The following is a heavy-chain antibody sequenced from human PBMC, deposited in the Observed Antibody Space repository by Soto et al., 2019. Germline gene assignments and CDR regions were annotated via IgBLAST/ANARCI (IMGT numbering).Heavy chain of an antibody. V-gene: IGHV4-31*03. D-gene: IGHD3-22*01. Sequence: SETLSLTCTVSGCSISSGGYYWSWIRQHPGKGLEWIGYIYYSGSTYYNPSLKSRVTISVDTSKNQFSLKLSSVTAADTAVYYCAGRLYYYDSSSDDAFDIWGQGTMVTVSS. J-gene: IGHJ3*02. CDR3: AGRLYYYDSSSDDAFDI. CDR1: GCSISSGGYY. CDR2: IYYSGST.